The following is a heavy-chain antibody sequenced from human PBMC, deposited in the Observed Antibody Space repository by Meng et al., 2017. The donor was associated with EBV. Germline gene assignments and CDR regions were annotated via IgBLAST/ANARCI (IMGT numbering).Heavy chain of an antibody. CDR2: IIPIFGTA. V-gene: IGHV1-69*14. D-gene: IGHD1-26*01. CDR1: GGTFSSYA. Sequence: QGRWVRSGDGVKNPGSRVKASVKASGGTFSSYAISWVRQAPGQGLEWMGGIIPIFGTANYAQKFQGRVTITADKSTSTAYMELSSLRSEDTAVYYCARDRWEPKGKGWFDPWGQGTLVTVSS. CDR3: ARDRWEPKGKGWFDP. J-gene: IGHJ5*02.